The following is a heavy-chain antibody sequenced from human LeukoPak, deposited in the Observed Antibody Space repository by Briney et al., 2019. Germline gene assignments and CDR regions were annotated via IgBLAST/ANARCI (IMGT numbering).Heavy chain of an antibody. Sequence: SETLSLTCTVSGGSISSYYWSWIRQPPGKGLERIGYIYYSGSTNYNPSLKSRVTISVDTSKNQFTLKLSSVTAADTAVYYCARGGYYYDSSGYSHWGQGTLVTVSS. J-gene: IGHJ4*02. CDR2: IYYSGST. CDR1: GGSISSYY. V-gene: IGHV4-59*08. CDR3: ARGGYYYDSSGYSH. D-gene: IGHD3-22*01.